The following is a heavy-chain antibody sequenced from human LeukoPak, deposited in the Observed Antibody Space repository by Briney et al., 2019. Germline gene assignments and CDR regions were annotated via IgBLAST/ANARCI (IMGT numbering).Heavy chain of an antibody. CDR1: GGSISRYY. CDR2: IYHSGST. J-gene: IGHJ4*02. Sequence: PSETLSLTCTVSGGSISRYYWSWIRQPPGKGLEWIGYIYHSGSTNYNPSLKSRVTISVDTSKNQFSLKLSSVTAADTAVYYCARRLARRGYGDYCDYWGQGTLVTVSS. V-gene: IGHV4-59*08. D-gene: IGHD4-17*01. CDR3: ARRLARRGYGDYCDY.